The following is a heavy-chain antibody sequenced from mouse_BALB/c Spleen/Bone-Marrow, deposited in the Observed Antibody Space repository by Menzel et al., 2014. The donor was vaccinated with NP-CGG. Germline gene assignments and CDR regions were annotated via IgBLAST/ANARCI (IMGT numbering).Heavy chain of an antibody. V-gene: IGHV1-54*01. D-gene: IGHD2-3*01. CDR3: ARYDGCFDY. CDR2: INPGSGST. CDR1: GYAFTDYL. Sequence: QVQLQQSGAELVRPGTSVKVSCKASGYAFTDYLMEWLKQRPGQGLEWIGVINPGSGSTNYNEKFKDKATLTADKSSSTTDRQLSSLTSDDSAVDCCARYDGCFDYWGRGTILTVSS. J-gene: IGHJ2*01.